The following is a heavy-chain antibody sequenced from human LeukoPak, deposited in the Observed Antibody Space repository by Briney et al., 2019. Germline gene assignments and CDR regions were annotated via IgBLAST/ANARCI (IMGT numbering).Heavy chain of an antibody. D-gene: IGHD3-22*01. V-gene: IGHV4-34*01. CDR2: IKYSGSS. CDR1: GGSFSGYH. Sequence: SETLSLTFGVYGGSFSGYHWSWIRQPPGKGLEGIGEIKYSGSSNYNPSLNSPGKISVATSKTQFSLKLSSVTAADTAVYYCARTTYFYDTSGYYYGNWGQGTLVTVSS. CDR3: ARTTYFYDTSGYYYGN. J-gene: IGHJ4*02.